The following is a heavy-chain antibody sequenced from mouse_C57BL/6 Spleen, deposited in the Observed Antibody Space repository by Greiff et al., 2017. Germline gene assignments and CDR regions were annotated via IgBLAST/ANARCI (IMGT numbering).Heavy chain of an antibody. Sequence: VKLMESGAELARPGASVKLSCKASGYTFTSYGISWVKQRTGQGLEWIGEIYPRSGNTYYNEKFKGKATLTADKSSSTAYMELRSLTSEDSAVYFCARSFGSFDYWGQGTTLTVSS. CDR1: GYTFTSYG. CDR3: ARSFGSFDY. D-gene: IGHD1-1*01. V-gene: IGHV1-81*01. J-gene: IGHJ2*01. CDR2: IYPRSGNT.